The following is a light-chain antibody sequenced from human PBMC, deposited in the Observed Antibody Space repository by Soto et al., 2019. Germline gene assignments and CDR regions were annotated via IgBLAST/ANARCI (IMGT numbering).Light chain of an antibody. V-gene: IGLV2-14*01. CDR1: SSDVGGYNY. CDR2: DVS. CDR3: SSYTRSRTLDVV. J-gene: IGLJ2*01. Sequence: QSALTQPASVSGSPGQSITISCTGTSSDVGGYNYVSWYQQHPGKAPKLMIYDVSNRPSGVSNRFSGSKSGNTASLTISGLQAEDEADYYCSSYTRSRTLDVVFGGGTKLTVL.